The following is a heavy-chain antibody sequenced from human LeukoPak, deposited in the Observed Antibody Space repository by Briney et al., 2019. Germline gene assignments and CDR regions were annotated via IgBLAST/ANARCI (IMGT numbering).Heavy chain of an antibody. CDR2: IYYSGST. CDR3: ARHGRGYSYGYLFDY. CDR1: GGSISSYY. D-gene: IGHD5-18*01. J-gene: IGHJ4*02. V-gene: IGHV4-59*08. Sequence: SETLSLTCTVSGGSISSYYWSWIRQPPGKGLEWIGYIYYSGSTNYNPSLKSRVTISVDTSKNQCSLKLSSVTAADTAVYYCARHGRGYSYGYLFDYWGQGTLVTVSS.